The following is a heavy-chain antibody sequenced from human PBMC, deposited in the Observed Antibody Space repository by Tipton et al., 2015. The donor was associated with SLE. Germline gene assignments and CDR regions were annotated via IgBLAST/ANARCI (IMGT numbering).Heavy chain of an antibody. J-gene: IGHJ1*01. D-gene: IGHD6-19*01. CDR2: INHSGST. CDR1: GGSFSGYY. V-gene: IGHV4-34*01. CDR3: ARGRQQWLVGYFQH. Sequence: TLSLTCTVSGGSFSGYYWSWIRQPPGKGLEWIGEINHSGSTNYNPSLKSRVTISVDTSKNQYSLKLSSVTAADTAVYYCARGRQQWLVGYFQHWGQGTLVAVSS.